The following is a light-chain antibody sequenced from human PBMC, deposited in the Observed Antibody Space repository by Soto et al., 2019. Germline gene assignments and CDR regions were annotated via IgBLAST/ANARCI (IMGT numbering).Light chain of an antibody. Sequence: QSALTQPASVSGSPGQSITISCTGTSSDVGGYNYVSWYQQHPGKAPKLMIYDVSNRPSGVSNRFSGSKSGNTASLTISGPQAEDEADYYFSSYTSSSTVVFGGGTKLTVL. CDR3: SSYTSSSTVV. CDR2: DVS. V-gene: IGLV2-14*01. CDR1: SSDVGGYNY. J-gene: IGLJ3*02.